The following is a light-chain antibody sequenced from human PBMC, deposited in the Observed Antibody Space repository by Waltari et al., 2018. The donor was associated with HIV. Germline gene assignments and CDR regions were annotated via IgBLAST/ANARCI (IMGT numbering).Light chain of an antibody. CDR1: SSDVGGYIY. V-gene: IGLV2-14*01. CDR3: SSYTSSSTPWV. J-gene: IGLJ3*02. CDR2: DVS. Sequence: QSALTQTASVSGSPGQSITISCPGTSSDVGGYIYVSWYQQHPGKAPKLMIYDVSNRPSGVSNRFSGSKSGNTASLTISGLQAEDEADYYCSSYTSSSTPWVFGGGTKLTVL.